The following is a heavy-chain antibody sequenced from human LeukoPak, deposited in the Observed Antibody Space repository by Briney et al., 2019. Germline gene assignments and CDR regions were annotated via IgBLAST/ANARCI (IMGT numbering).Heavy chain of an antibody. J-gene: IGHJ4*02. D-gene: IGHD1-26*01. Sequence: ASVKVSCKASGYTFTSYGISWVRQAPGQGLEWMGWISAYNGNTNYAQKLQGRVTTTTDTSTSTAYMELRSLRSDDTAVYYCARFATTPSRSDYWGQGTLVTVSS. CDR1: GYTFTSYG. V-gene: IGHV1-18*01. CDR3: ARFATTPSRSDY. CDR2: ISAYNGNT.